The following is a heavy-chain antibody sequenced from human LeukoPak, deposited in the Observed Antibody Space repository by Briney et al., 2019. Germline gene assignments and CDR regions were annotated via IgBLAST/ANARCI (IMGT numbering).Heavy chain of an antibody. D-gene: IGHD2-2*02. CDR3: ARVAAEVVGVPGAIGFGWLRRDYYYMDV. CDR1: GYTFTSYY. V-gene: IGHV1-46*01. CDR2: INPSGGST. Sequence: ASVKVSCEASGYTFTSYYIHWVRQAPGEGLEWMGIINPSGGSTSYAQKFQGRVTMTRGMSTSTVYMELSSLRSEDTAVYYCARVAAEVVGVPGAIGFGWLRRDYYYMDVWGKGTTVTVSS. J-gene: IGHJ6*03.